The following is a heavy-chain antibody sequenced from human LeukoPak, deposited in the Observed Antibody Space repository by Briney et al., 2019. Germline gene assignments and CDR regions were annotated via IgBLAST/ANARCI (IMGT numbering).Heavy chain of an antibody. V-gene: IGHV3-30*18. Sequence: GGSLRLSCAASGFTFRNYVIHWVRQAPGKGLEWVAVISYDGSNKYYADSVKGRFTISRDNSKNTLYLQMDSLRAEDTAVYYCAKDRSRLAAAPPYCFDYWGQGTLVTVSS. CDR2: ISYDGSNK. CDR3: AKDRSRLAAAPPYCFDY. D-gene: IGHD6-13*01. CDR1: GFTFRNYV. J-gene: IGHJ4*02.